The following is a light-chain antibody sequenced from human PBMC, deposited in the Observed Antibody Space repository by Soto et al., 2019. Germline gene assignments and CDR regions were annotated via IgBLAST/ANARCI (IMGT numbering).Light chain of an antibody. CDR2: AAS. CDR3: QQANSFPIT. CDR1: QSISNY. Sequence: DIQMTQSPSSLSASVGDRVTITCRASQSISNYLNWYQQKPGKAPKLLIYAASSLQSGVPSRFSGSGSGTDFTLTINRLQPEDLATYYCQQANSFPITFGQGTRLEIK. J-gene: IGKJ5*01. V-gene: IGKV1-39*01.